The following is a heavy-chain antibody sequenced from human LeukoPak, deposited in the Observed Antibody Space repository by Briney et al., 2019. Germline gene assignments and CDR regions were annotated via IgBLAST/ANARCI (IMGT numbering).Heavy chain of an antibody. V-gene: IGHV1-2*04. CDR2: INPNSGGT. D-gene: IGHD2-2*01. Sequence: ASVKVSCKASGYTFNSSYMHWVRQAPGQGLEWMGWINPNSGGTNYAQKFQGWVTMTRDTSISTAYMELSRLRSDDTAVYYCARGPAGYAAYYYYGMDVWGQGTTVTVSS. CDR3: ARGPAGYAAYYYYGMDV. J-gene: IGHJ6*02. CDR1: GYTFNSSY.